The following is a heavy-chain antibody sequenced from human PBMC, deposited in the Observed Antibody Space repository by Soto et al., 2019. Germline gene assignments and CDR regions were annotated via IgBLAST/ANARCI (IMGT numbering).Heavy chain of an antibody. V-gene: IGHV1-8*01. CDR2: MNAETGNA. CDR3: ARGSGAGGLAWFDP. D-gene: IGHD6-25*01. J-gene: IGHJ5*02. Sequence: QVQLVQSGAEVKKPGASVKVSCKASGYTFINHDINWVRQAPGQGLEWMGWMNAETGNAGYAQLFQGRFTMTRGTSINTAYMELSSLTSEDTAVYFCARGSGAGGLAWFDPWGQGTLVTVSS. CDR1: GYTFINHD.